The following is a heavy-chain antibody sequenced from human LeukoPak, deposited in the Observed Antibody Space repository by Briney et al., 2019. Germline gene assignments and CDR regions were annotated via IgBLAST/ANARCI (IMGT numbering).Heavy chain of an antibody. D-gene: IGHD1-26*01. J-gene: IGHJ4*02. CDR2: ISGSGGST. CDR3: AKHAAVGDYFDS. Sequence: GGSLRLSCAASGFTFSSYAMSWVRQAPGKGLDWVPGISGSGGSTYYADSVKGRFTISRDISKNTLYLQMSSLRAEETAVYYCAKHAAVGDYFDSWGQGTLVTVSP. CDR1: GFTFSSYA. V-gene: IGHV3-23*01.